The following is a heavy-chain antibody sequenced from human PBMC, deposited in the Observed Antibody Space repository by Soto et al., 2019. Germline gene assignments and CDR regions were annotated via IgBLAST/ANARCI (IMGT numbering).Heavy chain of an antibody. J-gene: IGHJ4*02. CDR1: GFTFDDYA. D-gene: IGHD6-19*01. Sequence: EVQLVESGGGLVQPGRSLRLSCAASGFTFDDYAMHWVRQAPGKGLEWVSGISWNSGSIGYVDSVKGRFTISRDNAKNSLYLQMNSLRAEDTALYYCAKDLSSGGLDWGQGTLVTVSS. V-gene: IGHV3-9*01. CDR2: ISWNSGSI. CDR3: AKDLSSGGLD.